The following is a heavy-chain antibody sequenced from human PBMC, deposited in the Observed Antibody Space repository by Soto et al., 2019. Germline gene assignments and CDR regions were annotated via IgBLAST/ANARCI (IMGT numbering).Heavy chain of an antibody. D-gene: IGHD3-10*01. J-gene: IGHJ5*02. CDR1: GYTFTNYE. V-gene: IGHV1-8*01. CDR3: ARMAARGSLNCFDP. Sequence: QVQLVQSGAEVKKPGASVKVSCKASGYTFTNYEINWVRQATGQGLEWMGWMNPGSGNTGYAHKFQCRVNMTRNISISTAYMELSRLGSDDKAIYYCARMAARGSLNCFDPWGQGTLVTVSS. CDR2: MNPGSGNT.